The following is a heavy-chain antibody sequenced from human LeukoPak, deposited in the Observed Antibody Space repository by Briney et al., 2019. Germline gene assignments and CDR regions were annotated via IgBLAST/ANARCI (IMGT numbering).Heavy chain of an antibody. V-gene: IGHV1-8*03. CDR1: GYTFTSYD. Sequence: ASVXXSCKASGYTFTSYDINWVRQAPGQGLEWMGWMNPNSGNTVYAQKFQGRVTITRNTSISTAYMELSSLRSEDTAVYYCARVGSSWHYYYYYYMDVWGKGTTVTVSS. J-gene: IGHJ6*03. CDR2: MNPNSGNT. D-gene: IGHD6-13*01. CDR3: ARVGSSWHYYYYYYMDV.